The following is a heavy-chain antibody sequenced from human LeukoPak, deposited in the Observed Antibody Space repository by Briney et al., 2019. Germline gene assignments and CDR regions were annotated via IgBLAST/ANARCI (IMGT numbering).Heavy chain of an antibody. CDR3: AKAFPRPVVTAIEYYFYMDV. V-gene: IGHV7-4-1*02. Sequence: ASVKVSCKASGYTFTSYAMNWVRQAPGQGLEWMGWINTNTGNPTYAQGFTGRVVFSLDTSVSTAYLQISSLKAEDTAVYYCAKAFPRPVVTAIEYYFYMDVWGKGTTVTISS. D-gene: IGHD2-21*02. CDR1: GYTFTSYA. CDR2: INTNTGNP. J-gene: IGHJ6*03.